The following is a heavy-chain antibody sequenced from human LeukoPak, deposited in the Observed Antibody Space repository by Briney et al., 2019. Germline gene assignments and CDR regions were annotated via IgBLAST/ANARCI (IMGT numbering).Heavy chain of an antibody. V-gene: IGHV4-38-2*02. CDR1: GYSITSGYY. J-gene: IGHJ4*02. CDR2: IYHSGST. Sequence: SETLSLTCAVSGYSITSGYYWGWIRQPPGKGLEWIGSIYHSGSTYYNPSLKTRVTMSVDTSKNQFSLKLSSVTAADTAVYYCARELRYCSSTSCHDYWGQGTLVTVSS. D-gene: IGHD2-2*01. CDR3: ARELRYCSSTSCHDY.